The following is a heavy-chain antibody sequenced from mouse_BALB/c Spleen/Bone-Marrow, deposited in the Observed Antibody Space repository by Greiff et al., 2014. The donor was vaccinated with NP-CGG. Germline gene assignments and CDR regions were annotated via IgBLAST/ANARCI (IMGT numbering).Heavy chain of an antibody. Sequence: VQLQQSGAELVRPGASVKLSCKASGYTFTSYWINWVKQRPGQGLEWIGNIYPSDSYTNYNQKFKDKATLTVDKSSSTAYVQLSSPTSEDSAVYYCTRAGATVPFDYWGQGTTLTVSS. CDR2: IYPSDSYT. CDR1: GYTFTSYW. CDR3: TRAGATVPFDY. D-gene: IGHD1-1*01. V-gene: IGHV1-69*02. J-gene: IGHJ2*01.